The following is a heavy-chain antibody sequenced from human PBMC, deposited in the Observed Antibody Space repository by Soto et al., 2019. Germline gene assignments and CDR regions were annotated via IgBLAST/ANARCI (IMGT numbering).Heavy chain of an antibody. Sequence: QVQLVQSGAEVKKPGASVKVSCKASGYTFTGYYMHWVRQAPGQGLEWMGWINPNSGGTKYAQKFQGWVTMTRDTSISTAYMELSRLPSADTAVYFCARDREGYDFWSGSYSYYYGLDVWGQGSTVTVSS. D-gene: IGHD3-3*01. V-gene: IGHV1-2*04. CDR1: GYTFTGYY. CDR2: INPNSGGT. CDR3: ARDREGYDFWSGSYSYYYGLDV. J-gene: IGHJ6*02.